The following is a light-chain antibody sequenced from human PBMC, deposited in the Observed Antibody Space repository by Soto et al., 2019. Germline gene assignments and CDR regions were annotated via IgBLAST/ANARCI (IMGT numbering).Light chain of an antibody. CDR3: QQYGNSPIT. J-gene: IGKJ5*01. CDR2: GTS. Sequence: ALTQAPGTLSLSRGERATLSCRASERIYSAYLGWYQQKPGQAPRLLIYGTSSRATGIPDRFSGSGSGTDFTLTISRLEPEDFAVYYCQQYGNSPITFGQGTRLEIK. CDR1: ERIYSAY. V-gene: IGKV3-20*01.